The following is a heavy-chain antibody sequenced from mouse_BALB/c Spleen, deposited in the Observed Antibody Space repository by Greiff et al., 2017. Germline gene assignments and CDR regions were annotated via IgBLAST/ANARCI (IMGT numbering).Heavy chain of an antibody. CDR1: GFAFSSYD. Sequence: EVKLVESGGGLVKPGGSLKLSCAASGFAFSSYDMSWVRQTPEKRLEWVAYISSGGGSTYYPDTVKGRFTISRDNAKNTLYLQMSSLKSEDTAMYYCARHNCDQDYYAMDYWGQGTSVTVSS. CDR2: ISSGGGST. J-gene: IGHJ4*01. D-gene: IGHD4-1*01. CDR3: ARHNCDQDYYAMDY. V-gene: IGHV5-12-1*01.